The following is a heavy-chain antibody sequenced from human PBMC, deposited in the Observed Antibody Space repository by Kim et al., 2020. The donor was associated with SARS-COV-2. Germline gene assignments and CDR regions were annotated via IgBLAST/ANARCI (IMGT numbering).Heavy chain of an antibody. CDR2: IYYSGST. J-gene: IGHJ6*03. D-gene: IGHD6-13*01. V-gene: IGHV4-59*01. CDR1: GGSISSYY. CDR3: ATFPREYSSSWYPNYYYYYMDV. Sequence: SETLSLTCTVSGGSISSYYWSWIRQPPGKGLEWIGYIYYSGSTNYNPSLKSRVTISVDTSKNQFSLKLSSVTAADTAVYYCATFPREYSSSWYPNYYYYYMDVWGKGTTVTVSS.